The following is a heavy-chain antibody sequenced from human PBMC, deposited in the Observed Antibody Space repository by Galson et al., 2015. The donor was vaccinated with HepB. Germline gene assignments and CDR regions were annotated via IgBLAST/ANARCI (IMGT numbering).Heavy chain of an antibody. CDR3: ARDKDQPLNYGDFDY. V-gene: IGHV3-30-3*01. D-gene: IGHD4-17*01. J-gene: IGHJ4*02. CDR2: ISYDGSNK. Sequence: SLRLSCAASGFTFSSYAMHWVRQAPGKGLEWVAVISYDGSNKYYADSVKGRFTISRDNSKNTLYLQMNSLRAEDTAVYYCARDKDQPLNYGDFDYWGQGTLVTVSS. CDR1: GFTFSSYA.